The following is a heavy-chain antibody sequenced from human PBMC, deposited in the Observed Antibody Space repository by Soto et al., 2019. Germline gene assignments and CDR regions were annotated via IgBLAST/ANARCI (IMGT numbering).Heavy chain of an antibody. V-gene: IGHV4-4*02. J-gene: IGHJ4*02. CDR1: GCSISSSSW. CDR3: ATSSLRYYYNSSSPIDY. Sequence: XETRSLTCGVSGCSISSSSWWSWVRQPPVKGLEWIGEIFHTGSTNYNPSLSLKSRVTVSVDKSKNQFSLKLSSVTAADMAMYYCATSSLRYYYNSSSPIDYWGQGPLVTVSS. CDR2: IFHTGST. D-gene: IGHD3-22*01.